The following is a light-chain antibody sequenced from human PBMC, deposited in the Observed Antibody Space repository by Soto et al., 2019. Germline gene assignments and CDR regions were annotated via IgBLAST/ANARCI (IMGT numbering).Light chain of an antibody. CDR2: DAS. J-gene: IGKJ5*01. Sequence: EIVMTQSPATLSVSPGEGATLSCRASQSVSSKLAWYQQKPGQAPRLLIYDASNRATGIPARFSGSGSGTDFTLTISRLEPEDFAVYYCQQYGSSITFGQGTRLEIK. V-gene: IGKV3-20*01. CDR3: QQYGSSIT. CDR1: QSVSSK.